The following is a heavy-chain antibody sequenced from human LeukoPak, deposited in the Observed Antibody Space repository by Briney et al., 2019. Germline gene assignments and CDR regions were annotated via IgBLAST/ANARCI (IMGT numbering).Heavy chain of an antibody. J-gene: IGHJ3*02. V-gene: IGHV5-51*01. Sequence: GESLKISCKTSGYTFTNFWIAWVRQMPGKGLEWLGAIYPDDSDTRYSPSLQGQVIISADKSISTAYLQWNSLKASDTAIYYCARHEWAAAPGAFDIWGQGTMVTVSS. CDR2: IYPDDSDT. CDR3: ARHEWAAAPGAFDI. CDR1: GYTFTNFW. D-gene: IGHD6-13*01.